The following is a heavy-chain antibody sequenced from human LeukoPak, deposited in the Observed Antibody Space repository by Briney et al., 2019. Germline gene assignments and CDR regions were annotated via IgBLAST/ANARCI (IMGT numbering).Heavy chain of an antibody. CDR1: GGSFSGYY. CDR3: ARGLVEPDYTNFDY. J-gene: IGHJ4*02. V-gene: IGHV4-34*01. D-gene: IGHD4-11*01. CDR2: INHSGST. Sequence: SETLSLTCAVYGGSFSGYYWSWIRHPPGKGLELIWEINHSGSTNYNPSLKSRVTISVDTSKNRFSLKLSSVTAADTAVYYCARGLVEPDYTNFDYWGQGTLVTVSS.